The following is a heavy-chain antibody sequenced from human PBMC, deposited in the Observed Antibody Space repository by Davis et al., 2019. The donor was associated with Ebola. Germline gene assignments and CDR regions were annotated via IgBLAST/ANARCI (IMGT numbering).Heavy chain of an antibody. J-gene: IGHJ4*02. CDR2: IAAYNGYT. V-gene: IGHV1-18*01. D-gene: IGHD2-15*01. CDR1: GYSFTTYG. CDR3: ARVVDTWRVVDDY. Sequence: ASVKVSCKTSGYSFTTYGIMWVRQAPGQGLEWMGWIAAYNGYTNYVQNFQGRVTMTIDPSASTAYMEPRSLRSDDTAVYYCARVVDTWRVVDDYWGQGTLVTVSS.